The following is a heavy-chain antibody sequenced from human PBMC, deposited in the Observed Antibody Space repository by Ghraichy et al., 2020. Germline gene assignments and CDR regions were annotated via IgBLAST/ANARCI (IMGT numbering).Heavy chain of an antibody. J-gene: IGHJ3*02. CDR3: ARDLYYDFWSGPTGDAFDI. D-gene: IGHD3-3*01. CDR1: GFTFSDYY. V-gene: IGHV3-11*01. CDR2: ISSSGSTI. Sequence: GGSLRLSCAASGFTFSDYYMSWIRQAPGKGLEWVSYISSSGSTIYYADSVKGRFTISRDNAKNSLYLQMNSLRAEDTAVYYCARDLYYDFWSGPTGDAFDIWGQGTMVTVSS.